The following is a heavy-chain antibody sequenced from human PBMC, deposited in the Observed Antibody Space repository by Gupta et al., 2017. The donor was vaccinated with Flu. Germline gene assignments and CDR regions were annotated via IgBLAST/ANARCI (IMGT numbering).Heavy chain of an antibody. CDR2: IRGSGDRI. CDR1: YA. J-gene: IGHJ6*02. D-gene: IGHD3-3*01. V-gene: IGHV3-23*01. Sequence: YAMTWVRQAPGRGLEWVSVIRGSGDRIFYADSVEGRFTISRDNYKNTLYLQMNNLRADDAAVYYCAKNQGVGRPYYYALDVWGQGTTVTVSS. CDR3: AKNQGVGRPYYYALDV.